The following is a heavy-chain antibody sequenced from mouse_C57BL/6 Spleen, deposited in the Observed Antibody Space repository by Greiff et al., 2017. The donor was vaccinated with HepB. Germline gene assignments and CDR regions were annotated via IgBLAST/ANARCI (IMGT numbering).Heavy chain of an antibody. V-gene: IGHV6-3*01. D-gene: IGHD4-1*01. Sequence: EVKVEESGGGLVQPGGSMKLSCVASGFTFSNYWMNWVRQSPEKGLEWVAQIRLKSDNYATHYAESVKGRFTISRDDSKSSVYLQMNNLRAEDTGIYYCTGGAGFAWFAYWGQGTLVTVSA. CDR1: GFTFSNYW. CDR2: IRLKSDNYAT. J-gene: IGHJ3*01. CDR3: TGGAGFAWFAY.